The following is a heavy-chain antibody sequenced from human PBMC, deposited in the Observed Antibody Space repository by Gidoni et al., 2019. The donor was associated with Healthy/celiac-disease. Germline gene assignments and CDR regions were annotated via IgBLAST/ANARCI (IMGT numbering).Heavy chain of an antibody. V-gene: IGHV3-23*01. J-gene: IGHJ4*02. CDR1: GCTFSSYA. D-gene: IGHD3-10*01. CDR2: FSGSGGST. Sequence: EGQLLESEGGLVQRGGSLGLACAAPGCTFSSYAMSWVRQAPGKGLEWVSAFSGSGGSTYYADSVKGRFTISRDNSKNTLYLQMNSLRAEDTAVYYCANFPPGVFYFDYWGQGALVTVSS. CDR3: ANFPPGVFYFDY.